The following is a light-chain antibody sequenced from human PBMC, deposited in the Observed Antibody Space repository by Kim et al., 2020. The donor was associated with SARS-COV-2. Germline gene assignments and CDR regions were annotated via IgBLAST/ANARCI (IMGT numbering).Light chain of an antibody. CDR1: SSDVGGYNY. J-gene: IGLJ1*01. Sequence: SPVQSITISCTGTSSDVGGYNYVSWYQQHPGKAPKLMIYDVSNRPSGVSNRFSGSKSGNTASLTSSGLQAEDEADYYCSSYTSSYVFGTGTKVTVL. CDR3: SSYTSSYV. CDR2: DVS. V-gene: IGLV2-14*03.